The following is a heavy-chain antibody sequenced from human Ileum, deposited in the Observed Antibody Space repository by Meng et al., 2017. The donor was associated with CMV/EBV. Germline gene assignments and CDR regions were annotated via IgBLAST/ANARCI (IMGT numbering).Heavy chain of an antibody. J-gene: IGHJ4*02. CDR1: RYTFTGYY. V-gene: IGHV1-2*02. CDR3: ARGSGPPGDY. CDR2: INPNSGGT. Sequence: VQQVQSGADVKQPGASVKVSCKASRYTFTGYYWHWVRQAPGQGLEWMGWINPNSGGTNYAQKFQGRVTLTRDASTNIAYMELTSLRSDDTAVYYCARGSGPPGDYWGQGTLVTVSS.